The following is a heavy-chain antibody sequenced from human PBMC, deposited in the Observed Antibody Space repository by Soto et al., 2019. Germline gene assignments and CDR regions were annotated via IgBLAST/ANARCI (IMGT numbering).Heavy chain of an antibody. V-gene: IGHV3-30-3*01. CDR2: ISYDGSNK. J-gene: IGHJ4*02. CDR3: ARDLEQWGLWTLPDY. Sequence: PGGSLRLSCAASGFTFSSYAMHWVRQAPGKGLEWVAVISYDGSNKYYADSAKGRFTISRDNSKNTLYLQMNSLRAEDTAVYYCARDLEQWGLWTLPDYRGQGPLVTVSS. D-gene: IGHD6-19*01. CDR1: GFTFSSYA.